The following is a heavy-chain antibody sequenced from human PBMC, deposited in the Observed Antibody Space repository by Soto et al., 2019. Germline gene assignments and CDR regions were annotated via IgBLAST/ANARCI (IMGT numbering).Heavy chain of an antibody. CDR2: ISYTGST. D-gene: IGHD5-18*01. J-gene: IGHJ5*02. CDR1: GDSINNYY. V-gene: IGHV4-59*01. CDR3: GREDADTAMGHFDP. Sequence: SETLSLTCTVSGDSINNYYWSWIRQTPGKGLEWIGYISYTGSTNYNPSLKSRVTISVDMSKNQFYLKLNSVTAADTAIYYCGREDADTAMGHFDPWGKGHLVTVSS.